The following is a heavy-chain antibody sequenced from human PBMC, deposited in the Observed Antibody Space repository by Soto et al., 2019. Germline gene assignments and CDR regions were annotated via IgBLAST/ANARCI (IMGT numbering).Heavy chain of an antibody. D-gene: IGHD2-2*01. Sequence: GASVKVSCKASGYTFTSYAMHWVRQAPGQRLEWMGWINAGNGNTKYSQKFQGRVTITRDTSASTAYMELSSLRSEDTAVYYCAREVYCSSTSCYYAFDIWGQGTMVTVSS. CDR1: GYTFTSYA. CDR2: INAGNGNT. V-gene: IGHV1-3*01. J-gene: IGHJ3*02. CDR3: AREVYCSSTSCYYAFDI.